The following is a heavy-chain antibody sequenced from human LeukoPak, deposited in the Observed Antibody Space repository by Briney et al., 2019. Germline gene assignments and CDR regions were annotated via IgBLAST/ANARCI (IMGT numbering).Heavy chain of an antibody. CDR2: ISGSGGST. V-gene: IGHV3-23*01. Sequence: GGSLRLSCAASGFTFSSYAMSWVRQAPGKGLERVSAISGSGGSTYYADSVKGRFTISRDNSKNTLYLQMNSLRAEDTAVYYCAKEKTYYYDSSGYDTDTYYFDYWGQGTLVTVSS. D-gene: IGHD3-22*01. CDR1: GFTFSSYA. CDR3: AKEKTYYYDSSGYDTDTYYFDY. J-gene: IGHJ4*02.